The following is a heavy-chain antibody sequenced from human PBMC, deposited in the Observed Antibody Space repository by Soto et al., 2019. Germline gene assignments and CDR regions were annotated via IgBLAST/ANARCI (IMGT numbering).Heavy chain of an antibody. V-gene: IGHV3-23*01. D-gene: IGHD3-10*01. CDR2: ISGSGGST. J-gene: IGHJ5*02. Sequence: GGSLRLSCAASGFTFSSYAMSWVRQAPGKGLEWVSAISGSGGSTYYADSVKGRFTISRDNSKNTLYLQMNSLRAEDTGVYYCAKDPPGLLWFGGSGPGGHWVDPWGQGTLVTVSS. CDR1: GFTFSSYA. CDR3: AKDPPGLLWFGGSGPGGHWVDP.